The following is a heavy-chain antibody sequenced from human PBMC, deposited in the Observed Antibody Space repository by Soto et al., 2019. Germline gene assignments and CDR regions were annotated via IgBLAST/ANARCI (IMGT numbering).Heavy chain of an antibody. J-gene: IGHJ4*02. D-gene: IGHD2-2*01. V-gene: IGHV3-21*01. CDR1: GFTFSSYS. CDR3: ARGCWDDLVPAAIQDPDY. CDR2: ISSSSSYI. Sequence: GGSLRLSCAASGFTFSSYSMNWVRQAPGKGLEWVSSISSSSSYIYYADSVKGRFTISRDNAKNSLYLQMNSLRAEDTAVYYCARGCWDDLVPAAIQDPDYWGQGTLVTVSS.